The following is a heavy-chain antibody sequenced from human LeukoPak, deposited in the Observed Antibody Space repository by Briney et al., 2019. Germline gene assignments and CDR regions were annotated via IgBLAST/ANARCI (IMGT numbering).Heavy chain of an antibody. CDR1: GFTFSSYS. J-gene: IGHJ5*02. Sequence: GGSLRLSCAASGFTFSSYSMNWVRQAPGKGLEWVSSISSSSSYIYYADSVKGRFTISRDNAKNSLYLQMNSLRAEDTAVYYCAKSRLLYRNWFDPWGQGTLVTVSS. CDR3: AKSRLLYRNWFDP. D-gene: IGHD2-2*02. CDR2: ISSSSSYI. V-gene: IGHV3-21*01.